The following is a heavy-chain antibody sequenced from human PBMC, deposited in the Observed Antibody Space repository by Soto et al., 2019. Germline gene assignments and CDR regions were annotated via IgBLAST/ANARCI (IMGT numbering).Heavy chain of an antibody. Sequence: GESLKISCKGSGYIFTSFYIGWVRQMPGRGLEWMGIIYPYDSQTRYSPSFQDQVTISADKSIDTAYLHWSSLRASDSATYYCAIPEPWANGMDVCRQVTTVTASS. D-gene: IGHD5-12*01. CDR3: AIPEPWANGMDV. CDR1: GYIFTSFY. J-gene: IGHJ6*02. CDR2: IYPYDSQT. V-gene: IGHV5-51*01.